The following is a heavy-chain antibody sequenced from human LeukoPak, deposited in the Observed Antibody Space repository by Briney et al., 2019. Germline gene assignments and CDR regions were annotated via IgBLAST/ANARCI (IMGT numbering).Heavy chain of an antibody. CDR3: ARPPIDGSIDGFEI. V-gene: IGHV1-2*02. CDR1: GYTFTDYF. D-gene: IGHD1-14*01. Sequence: VASVKVSCKASGYTFTDYFMHWVRQAPGQGLEWMGWINPKSGGTNYAQRFQGRVTMTRDTSITTAYMELSRLRSDDTAVYYCARPPIDGSIDGFEIWGQGTMVTVSS. CDR2: INPKSGGT. J-gene: IGHJ3*02.